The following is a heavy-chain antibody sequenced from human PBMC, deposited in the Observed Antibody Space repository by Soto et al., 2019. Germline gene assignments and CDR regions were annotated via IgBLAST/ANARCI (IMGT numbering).Heavy chain of an antibody. J-gene: IGHJ3*02. CDR2: IIPIFGTA. Sequence: VKVSCKASGGTFISYAISWVRQAPGQGLEWMGGIIPIFGTANYAQKFQGRVTITADESTSTAYMELSSLRSEDTAVYYCARDREHYYDSSGYRDAFDIWGQGTMVTVSS. V-gene: IGHV1-69*13. CDR1: GGTFISYA. D-gene: IGHD3-22*01. CDR3: ARDREHYYDSSGYRDAFDI.